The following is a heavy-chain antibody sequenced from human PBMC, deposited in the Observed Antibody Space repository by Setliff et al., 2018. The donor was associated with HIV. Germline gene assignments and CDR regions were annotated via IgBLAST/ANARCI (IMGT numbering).Heavy chain of an antibody. J-gene: IGHJ2*01. CDR1: GGSISSGGYY. Sequence: PSETLSLTCTVSGGSISSGGYYWSWIRQHPGKGLEWIGYISYSGSTYYNPSLKSRVTISVDTSKNQFSLKLSSVTAADTAVYYCASRITMIAKAYWYFDLWGRGTLVT. D-gene: IGHD3-22*01. V-gene: IGHV4-31*03. CDR3: ASRITMIAKAYWYFDL. CDR2: ISYSGST.